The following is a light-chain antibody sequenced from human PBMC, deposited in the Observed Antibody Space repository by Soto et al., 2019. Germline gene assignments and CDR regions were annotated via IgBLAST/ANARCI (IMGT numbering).Light chain of an antibody. CDR1: QGISRY. J-gene: IGKJ5*01. V-gene: IGKV1-39*01. CDR3: QQSYNTLIT. CDR2: AAS. Sequence: IQLTQSPSSLSASVGDRVTITCRASQGISRYLAWYQQKPGKAPMLLIYAASTLLSGVPSRFSGSGSGTDFTLTISSLQPDDFATYYCQQSYNTLITFGQGTRLEIK.